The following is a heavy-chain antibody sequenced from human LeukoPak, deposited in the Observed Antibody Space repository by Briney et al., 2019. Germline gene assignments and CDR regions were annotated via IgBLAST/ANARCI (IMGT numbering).Heavy chain of an antibody. CDR1: RFTFSKYA. Sequence: GGSLRLSCAASRFTFSKYAMNWVRQAPGKGLEWVSGISGSGGSTYYADSVKGRFTISRDSSKNTLYLQMNSLSADDTAVYYCTKGYYYDSSAYYRTFDYWGQGTLVTVSS. CDR3: TKGYYYDSSAYYRTFDY. V-gene: IGHV3-23*01. CDR2: ISGSGGST. D-gene: IGHD3-22*01. J-gene: IGHJ4*02.